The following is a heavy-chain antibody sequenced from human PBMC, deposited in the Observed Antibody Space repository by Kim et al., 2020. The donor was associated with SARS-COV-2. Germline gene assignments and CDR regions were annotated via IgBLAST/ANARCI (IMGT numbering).Heavy chain of an antibody. V-gene: IGHV1-18*04. CDR2: ISAYNGNT. D-gene: IGHD3-10*01. CDR1: GYTFTSYG. Sequence: ASVKVSCKASGYTFTSYGISWVRQAPGQGLEWMGWISAYNGNTNYAQKLQGRVTMTTDTSTSTAYMELRSLRSDDTAVYYCAGGGMVRGAPYYFDYWGQGTLVTVSS. J-gene: IGHJ4*02. CDR3: AGGGMVRGAPYYFDY.